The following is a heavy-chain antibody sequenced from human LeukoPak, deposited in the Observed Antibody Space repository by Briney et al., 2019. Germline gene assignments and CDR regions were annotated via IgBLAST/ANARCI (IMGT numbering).Heavy chain of an antibody. V-gene: IGHV5-51*01. D-gene: IGHD5-12*01. CDR2: IYPGDSDT. J-gene: IGHJ4*02. CDR1: GYSFTSYW. Sequence: AESLKISCKGSGYSFTSYWIGWVRQMPGKGLEWMGIIYPGDSDTRYSPSFQGQVTISADKSISTAYLQWSSLKASDTGMYYCARRIGYSGYDYYFDYWGQGTLVTVSS. CDR3: ARRIGYSGYDYYFDY.